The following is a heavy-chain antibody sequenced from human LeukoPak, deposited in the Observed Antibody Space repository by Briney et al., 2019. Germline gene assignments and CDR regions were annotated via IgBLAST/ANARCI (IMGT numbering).Heavy chain of an antibody. Sequence: GGSLRLSCAASGFTFSSYEMTWVRQAPGEGLEWVSNISSSDTTIHYADSVKGRFTISRDNARDSLYPQMNSLRAEDTAVYYCARSRRDNYYYYYGMDAWGQGTTVTVSS. CDR1: GFTFSSYE. CDR2: ISSSDTTI. D-gene: IGHD5-24*01. J-gene: IGHJ6*01. CDR3: ARSRRDNYYYYYGMDA. V-gene: IGHV3-48*03.